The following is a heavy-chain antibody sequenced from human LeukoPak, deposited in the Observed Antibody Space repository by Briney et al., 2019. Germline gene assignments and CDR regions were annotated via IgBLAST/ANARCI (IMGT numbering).Heavy chain of an antibody. CDR1: GFTFSSYS. CDR2: ISSSSSTI. D-gene: IGHD3-22*01. Sequence: TGGSLRLSCAASGFTFSSYSMNWVRQAPGKGLEWVSYISSSSSTIYYADSVKGRFTISRDNAKNSLYLQMNSLRAEDTAVYYCARDPLLGDSSGPYYWGQGTLVTVSS. CDR3: ARDPLLGDSSGPYY. J-gene: IGHJ4*02. V-gene: IGHV3-48*01.